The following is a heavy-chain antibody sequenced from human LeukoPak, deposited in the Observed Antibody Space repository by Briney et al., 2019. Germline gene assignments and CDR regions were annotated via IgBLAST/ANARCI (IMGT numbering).Heavy chain of an antibody. V-gene: IGHV4-31*03. CDR3: ASGYGSGWFDR. J-gene: IGHJ5*02. CDR2: IFHSGST. Sequence: SETLSLTCTVSGGSIGSGGYYWSWIRQHPGKGLEWIGYIFHSGSTYYNPSLKSRVTMSADTSQNQFSLKLTSVTAADTAMYYCASGYGSGWFDRWGQGTLVTVSS. CDR1: GGSIGSGGYY. D-gene: IGHD3-10*01.